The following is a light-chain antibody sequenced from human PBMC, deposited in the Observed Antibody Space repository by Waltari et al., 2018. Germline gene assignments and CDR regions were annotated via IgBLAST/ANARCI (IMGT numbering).Light chain of an antibody. V-gene: IGKV3-20*01. CDR1: QSVSRA. CDR2: GAS. CDR3: QHYVSLPVT. Sequence: EIVLTQSPGTLSLSPGERATLSCRASQSVSRALAWYKQNPGQAPRLLIYGASNRATGIPDRFGGSGSGTVFSLIISRLEPEDFAVYYCQHYVSLPVTFGQGTKVEIK. J-gene: IGKJ1*01.